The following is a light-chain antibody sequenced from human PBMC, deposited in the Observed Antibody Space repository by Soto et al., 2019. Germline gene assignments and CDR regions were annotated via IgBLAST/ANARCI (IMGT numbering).Light chain of an antibody. V-gene: IGLV1-44*01. CDR1: SSNIGINT. J-gene: IGLJ1*01. CDR2: SSN. CDR3: VTWDDSLNGYV. Sequence: QSVLTQPPSASGTPGQRVTISCSGSSSNIGINTVNWYQQLPGTAPNLLIYSSNQRPSGVPDRFSGSKSGTSASLAISGLQSEDEADYYCVTWDDSLNGYVFGTGTKLTVL.